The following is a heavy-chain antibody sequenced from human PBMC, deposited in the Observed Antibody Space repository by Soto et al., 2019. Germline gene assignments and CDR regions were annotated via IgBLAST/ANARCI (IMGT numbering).Heavy chain of an antibody. J-gene: IGHJ4*02. V-gene: IGHV1-69*13. Sequence: ASVKVSCKASGGTFSSYAISWVRQAPGQGLEWKGGIIPIFGTANYAQKFQGRVTITADESTSTAYMELSSLRSEDTAVYYCARGRPTDDFWSGYPFYYWGQGTLVTVSS. CDR3: ARGRPTDDFWSGYPFYY. CDR1: GGTFSSYA. CDR2: IIPIFGTA. D-gene: IGHD3-3*01.